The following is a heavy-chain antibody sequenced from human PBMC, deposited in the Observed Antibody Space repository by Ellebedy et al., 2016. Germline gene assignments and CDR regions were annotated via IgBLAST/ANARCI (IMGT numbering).Heavy chain of an antibody. V-gene: IGHV3-23*01. J-gene: IGHJ4*02. CDR3: AKDLRVAPVTALDF. CDR1: GFTFTTYA. CDR2: IRGSGDAT. Sequence: GGSLRLSXSASGFTFTTYAMGWVRQAPGKGLEWVSAIRGSGDATYYADSVRGRFTISRDMSKSTLYLQMNGLRAEDTAVYYCAKDLRVAPVTALDFWGQGALVTVSS. D-gene: IGHD2-2*01.